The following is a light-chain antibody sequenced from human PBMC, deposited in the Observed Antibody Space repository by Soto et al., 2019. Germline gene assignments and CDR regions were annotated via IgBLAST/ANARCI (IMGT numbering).Light chain of an antibody. V-gene: IGKV1-39*01. Sequence: DIEMTQSPSSLSASVGDRVTITCRASQSISSYLNWYQQKPGKAPKLLIYAASSLQSGLPSRFSGSGSGTDFTLTISSLQPEDFPTYYCQQSYSTPYTFCQGTKLEIK. CDR1: QSISSY. CDR2: AAS. CDR3: QQSYSTPYT. J-gene: IGKJ2*01.